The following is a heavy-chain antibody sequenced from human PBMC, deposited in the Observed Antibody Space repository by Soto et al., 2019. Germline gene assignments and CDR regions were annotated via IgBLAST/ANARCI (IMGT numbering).Heavy chain of an antibody. CDR1: GFSFSSFA. D-gene: IGHD1-26*01. Sequence: EVLLLESGGGLVQPGGSLRLSCEASGFSFSSFAMNWVRQAPGKGLEWVSAIGDSGASTYYADSVKGRFTISRDNSRNTLYLQLSNLRAEDPAVYYCATGVELDVWGNGTAVSVSS. J-gene: IGHJ6*04. V-gene: IGHV3-23*01. CDR3: ATGVELDV. CDR2: IGDSGAST.